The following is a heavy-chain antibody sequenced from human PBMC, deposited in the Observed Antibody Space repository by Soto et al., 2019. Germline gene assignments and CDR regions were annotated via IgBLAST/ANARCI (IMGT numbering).Heavy chain of an antibody. V-gene: IGHV3-15*01. D-gene: IGHD3-22*01. Sequence: GGSLRLSCAASGFTFINAWISVCRHAPFKWREWVVRIKSKTDGGTTDYAAPVKGRFTISRDDSKNTLYLQMNSLKTEDTAVYYCTTDREGGDSSGYYWYYFDYWGQGTLVTVSS. CDR2: IKSKTDGGTT. CDR1: GFTFINAW. J-gene: IGHJ4*02. CDR3: TTDREGGDSSGYYWYYFDY.